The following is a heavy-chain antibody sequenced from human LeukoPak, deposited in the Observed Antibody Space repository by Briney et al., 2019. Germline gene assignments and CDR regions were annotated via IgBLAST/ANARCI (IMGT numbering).Heavy chain of an antibody. V-gene: IGHV4-59*01. D-gene: IGHD5-24*01. CDR1: DGSMRSNY. Sequence: SETLSLTCTGSDGSMRSNYWSWIRQPPGQGLEWIGYIYSGSTNYNPSLKSRVTISVDTSKNQFSPKLSSVTAADTAVYYCARGPGGYKTDFDYWGQGTLVTVSS. CDR2: IYSGST. J-gene: IGHJ4*02. CDR3: ARGPGGYKTDFDY.